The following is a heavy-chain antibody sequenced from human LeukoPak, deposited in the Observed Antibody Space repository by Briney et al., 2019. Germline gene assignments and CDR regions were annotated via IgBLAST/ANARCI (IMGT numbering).Heavy chain of an antibody. V-gene: IGHV4-4*07. D-gene: IGHD6-19*01. CDR3: AREFPRLGRVDY. CDR2: IYTSGST. Sequence: SETLSLTCTVSGGSISSYYWSWIRQPAGKGLEWIGRIYTSGSTNYNPSLKSQVTMSVDTSKNQFSLKLSSVTAADTAVYYCAREFPRLGRVDYWGQGTLVPVSS. J-gene: IGHJ4*02. CDR1: GGSISSYY.